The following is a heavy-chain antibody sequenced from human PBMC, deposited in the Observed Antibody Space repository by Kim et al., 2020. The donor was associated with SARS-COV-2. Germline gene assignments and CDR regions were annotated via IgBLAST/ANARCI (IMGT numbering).Heavy chain of an antibody. J-gene: IGHJ6*02. CDR1: GFTFGDYA. D-gene: IGHD1-1*01. CDR2: ISWNSGSI. V-gene: IGHV3-9*01. Sequence: GGSLRLSCAASGFTFGDYAMHWVRQAPGKGLEWVSGISWNSGSIGYADSVKGRFTISRDNAKNSLYLQMNSLRAEDTALYYCAKDIGHDNSLPGYYGMDVWGQGTTVAVSS. CDR3: AKDIGHDNSLPGYYGMDV.